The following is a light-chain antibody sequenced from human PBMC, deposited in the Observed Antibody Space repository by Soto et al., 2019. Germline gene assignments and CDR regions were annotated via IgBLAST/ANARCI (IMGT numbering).Light chain of an antibody. CDR3: QTWGTGPWV. CDR1: SGHSSYA. J-gene: IGLJ3*02. V-gene: IGLV4-69*01. Sequence: QLVLTQSPSASASLGASVKLTCTLSSGHSSYAIAWHQQQPEKGPRYLMKLNSDGSHSKGDGIPDRFSGSSSGAERYLTISSLQSDDEADYYCQTWGTGPWVFGGGTKVTVL. CDR2: LNSDGSH.